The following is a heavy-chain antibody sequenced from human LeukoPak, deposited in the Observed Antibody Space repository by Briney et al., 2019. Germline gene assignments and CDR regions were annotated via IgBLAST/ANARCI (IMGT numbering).Heavy chain of an antibody. D-gene: IGHD6-13*01. CDR1: GFTFSSYA. Sequence: GGSLRLSCAASGFTFSSYAMSWVRQAPGKGLVWVSRINSDGSSTNYADSVKGRFTISRDNAKNTLYLQMNSLRAEDTAVYYCARTWQQLVVYYYGLDVWGQGTTVTVSS. CDR2: INSDGSST. J-gene: IGHJ6*02. V-gene: IGHV3-74*01. CDR3: ARTWQQLVVYYYGLDV.